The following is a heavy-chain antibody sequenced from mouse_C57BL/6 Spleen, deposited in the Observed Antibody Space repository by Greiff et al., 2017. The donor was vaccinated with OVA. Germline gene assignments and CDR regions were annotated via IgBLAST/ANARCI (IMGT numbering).Heavy chain of an antibody. CDR1: GFTFSDYG. V-gene: IGHV5-17*01. CDR2: ISSGSSTI. J-gene: IGHJ4*01. D-gene: IGHD2-13*01. Sequence: EVQRVESGGGLVKPGGSLKLSCAASGFTFSDYGMHWVRQAPEKGLEWVAYISSGSSTIYYADPVKGRFTISRDNAKNTLFLQMTSLRSEDTAMYYCARGDYSLYYAMDYWGQGTSVTVSS. CDR3: ARGDYSLYYAMDY.